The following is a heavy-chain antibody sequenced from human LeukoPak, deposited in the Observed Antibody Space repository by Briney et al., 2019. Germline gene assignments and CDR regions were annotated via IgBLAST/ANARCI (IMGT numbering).Heavy chain of an antibody. V-gene: IGHV1-2*02. CDR1: GFTFTAYY. CDR3: AAYYDFWNGPTVY. D-gene: IGHD3-3*01. Sequence: ASVTVSCKASGFTFTAYYIHWVRQAPGQGLEWMGWINPDSGGTNYAQNFQGRVTMTRDTSISTAYMELSSLRSDDTAVYYCAAYYDFWNGPTVYWGQGTLVTVSS. J-gene: IGHJ4*02. CDR2: INPDSGGT.